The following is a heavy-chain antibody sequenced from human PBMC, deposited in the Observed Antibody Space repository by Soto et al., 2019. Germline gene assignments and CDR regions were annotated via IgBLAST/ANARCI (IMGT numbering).Heavy chain of an antibody. CDR2: ISSSSYI. D-gene: IGHD3-3*01. CDR1: VFTFISYS. J-gene: IGHJ6*02. Sequence: GWSLRLSCASSVFTFISYSMNWVRQAPGKGLEWVSSISSSSYIYYADSVKGRFTISRDNAKNSLYLQMNSLRAEDTAVYYCARDAELRFLEWSPNYGMDVWGQGTTVTVSS. CDR3: ARDAELRFLEWSPNYGMDV. V-gene: IGHV3-21*01.